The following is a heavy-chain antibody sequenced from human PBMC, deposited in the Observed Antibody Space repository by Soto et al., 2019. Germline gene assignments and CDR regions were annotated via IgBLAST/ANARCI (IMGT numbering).Heavy chain of an antibody. J-gene: IGHJ6*03. D-gene: IGHD3-3*01. Sequence: EVQLVESGGGLVQPGGSLRLSCAASGFTFSSYWMSWVRQAPGKGLEWVANIKQDGSEKYYVDSVKGRFTISRDNAKNSLCLQMNSLRAEDTAVYYCARDRAFRDYDFWSGYFSAVGYYYMDVWGKGTTVTVSS. CDR1: GFTFSSYW. CDR3: ARDRAFRDYDFWSGYFSAVGYYYMDV. V-gene: IGHV3-7*01. CDR2: IKQDGSEK.